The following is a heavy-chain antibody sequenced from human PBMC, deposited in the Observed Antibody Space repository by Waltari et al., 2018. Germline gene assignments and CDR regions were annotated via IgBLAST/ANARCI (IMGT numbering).Heavy chain of an antibody. D-gene: IGHD3-22*01. J-gene: IGHJ4*02. Sequence: QVHLVESGGGVVQPGRPLRLSCVGSGFTFSDHAMHWVRQAPGKGLEWVAIISYEGSNKYYADSVRGRFTISRDNSKNMLYLEMNSLRAEDTAVYYCARDLYSSGPREADSWGQGTLVAVSS. CDR1: GFTFSDHA. CDR3: ARDLYSSGPREADS. CDR2: ISYEGSNK. V-gene: IGHV3-30*04.